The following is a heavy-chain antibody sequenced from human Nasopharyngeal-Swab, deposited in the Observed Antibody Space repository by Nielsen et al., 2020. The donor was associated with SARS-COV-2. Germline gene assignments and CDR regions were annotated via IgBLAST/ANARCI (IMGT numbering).Heavy chain of an antibody. CDR3: AKDELTFGGVIASFDY. V-gene: IGHV3-9*01. CDR2: ISWNSGSI. CDR1: GFTFDDYA. D-gene: IGHD3-16*02. J-gene: IGHJ4*02. Sequence: GGSLRPSCAASGFTFDDYAMHWVRQAPGKGLEWVSGISWNSGSIGYADSVKGRFTISRDNAKNSLYLQMNSLRAEDTALYYCAKDELTFGGVIASFDYWGQGTLVTVSS.